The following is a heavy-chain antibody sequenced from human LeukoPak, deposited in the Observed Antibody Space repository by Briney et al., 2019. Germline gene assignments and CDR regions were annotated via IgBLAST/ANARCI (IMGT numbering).Heavy chain of an antibody. CDR3: ARGNEQLGYYYYYYMDV. J-gene: IGHJ6*03. Sequence: GASVKVSCKASGYTFTGYYMHWVRQAPGQGLEWMGRINPNSGGTNYAQKFQGRVTMTRDTFISTAYMELSRLRSDDTAVYYCARGNEQLGYYYYYYMDVWGKGTTVTVSS. V-gene: IGHV1-2*06. CDR2: INPNSGGT. CDR1: GYTFTGYY. D-gene: IGHD6-13*01.